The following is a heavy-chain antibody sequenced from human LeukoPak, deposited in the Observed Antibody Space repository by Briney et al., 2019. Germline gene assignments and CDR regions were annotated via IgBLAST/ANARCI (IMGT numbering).Heavy chain of an antibody. D-gene: IGHD6-13*01. J-gene: IGHJ4*02. CDR1: GFTFSSYA. Sequence: PGGSLRLSCAASGFTFSSYAMSWVRQAPGKGLEWVSAISGSGGSTYYADSVKGRFTISRDNSKNTLYLQMNSLRAEDTAVYYCAKVRGAAPKMSYSDYWGQGTLVTVSS. V-gene: IGHV3-23*01. CDR3: AKVRGAAPKMSYSDY. CDR2: ISGSGGST.